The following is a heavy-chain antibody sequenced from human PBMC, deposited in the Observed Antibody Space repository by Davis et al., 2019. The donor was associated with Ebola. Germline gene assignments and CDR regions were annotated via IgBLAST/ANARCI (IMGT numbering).Heavy chain of an antibody. CDR3: ARRVDY. V-gene: IGHV3-21*01. CDR1: GFTFNIHA. J-gene: IGHJ4*02. D-gene: IGHD6-13*01. CDR2: ISSDSDYI. Sequence: GGSLRLSCAASGFTFNIHAMSWVRQAPGKGLEWVSSISSDSDYIYYADSAKGRFTISRDNAKNSLYLQMNSLRAEDTAVYYCARRVDYWGQGTLVTVSS.